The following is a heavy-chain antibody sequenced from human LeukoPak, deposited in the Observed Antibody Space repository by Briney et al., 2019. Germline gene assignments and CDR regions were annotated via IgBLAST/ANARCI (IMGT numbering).Heavy chain of an antibody. D-gene: IGHD6-6*01. CDR2: ISSSSSYI. CDR3: ARDGHGSSSPPFRDY. CDR1: GFNFSSYS. V-gene: IGHV3-21*01. Sequence: GGSLRLSCAVSGFNFSSYSMNWVRQAPGKGLEWVSSISSSSSYIYYADSVKGRFTISRDNAKNSLYLQMNSLRAEDTAVYYCARDGHGSSSPPFRDYWGQGTLVTVSS. J-gene: IGHJ4*02.